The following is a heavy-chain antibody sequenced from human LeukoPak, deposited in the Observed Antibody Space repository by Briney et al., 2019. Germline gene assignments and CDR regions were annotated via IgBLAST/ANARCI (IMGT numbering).Heavy chain of an antibody. Sequence: GGSLRLSCAASGFTFRNYDMHWVRQVAGKGLEWVSAIDTAAATYSLDSVKGRFTISRENVRNSLYLQMNSLRAEDTAVYYCAKDLRGRSLVATALDYWGQGTLVTVSS. J-gene: IGHJ4*02. CDR1: GFTFRNYD. CDR2: IDTAAAT. V-gene: IGHV3-13*01. CDR3: AKDLRGRSLVATALDY. D-gene: IGHD5-12*01.